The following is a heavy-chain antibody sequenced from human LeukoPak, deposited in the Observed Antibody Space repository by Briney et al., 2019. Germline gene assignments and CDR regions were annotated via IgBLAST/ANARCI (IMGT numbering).Heavy chain of an antibody. CDR3: ARAKRWSWSNYFDY. D-gene: IGHD6-13*01. J-gene: IGHJ4*02. Sequence: GGSLRLSCAASGFTFSSYAMSWVRQAPGKGLEWVSAISGSGGSTYYADSVKGRFTISRDNSKNTLYLQMNSLRAEDTAVYYCARAKRWSWSNYFDYWGQGTLVTVSS. CDR2: ISGSGGST. CDR1: GFTFSSYA. V-gene: IGHV3-23*01.